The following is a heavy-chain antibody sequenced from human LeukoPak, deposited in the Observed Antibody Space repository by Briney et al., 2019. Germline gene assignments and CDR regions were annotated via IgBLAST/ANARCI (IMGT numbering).Heavy chain of an antibody. CDR1: GGSISSSSYY. V-gene: IGHV4-39*07. J-gene: IGHJ4*02. Sequence: PSETLSLTFTVSGGSISSSSYYWGWIRQPPGKGLEWIGSIYYSGSTYYNPSLKSRVTISVDTSKNQFSLKLSSVTAADTAVYYCARLRRLLHYDFWSGYRYYFDYWGQGTLVTVSS. D-gene: IGHD3-3*01. CDR3: ARLRRLLHYDFWSGYRYYFDY. CDR2: IYYSGST.